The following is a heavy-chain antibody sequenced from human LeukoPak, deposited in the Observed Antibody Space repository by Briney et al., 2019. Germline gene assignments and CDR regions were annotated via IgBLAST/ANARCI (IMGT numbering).Heavy chain of an antibody. Sequence: SETLSLTCTVSGGSISSHYWSWIRQPPGKGLEWIGYIHYSGRTNYNPSLKSRATISVDTSKNQFSLKLTSVTPADTALYYFARGGRSSWSRNYYYYYVMDVWGQGTTVTVSS. J-gene: IGHJ6*02. CDR1: GGSISSHY. D-gene: IGHD6-13*01. CDR3: ARGGRSSWSRNYYYYYVMDV. CDR2: IHYSGRT. V-gene: IGHV4-59*11.